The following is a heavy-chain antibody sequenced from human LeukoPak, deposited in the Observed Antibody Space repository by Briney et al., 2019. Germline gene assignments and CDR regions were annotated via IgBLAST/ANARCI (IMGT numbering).Heavy chain of an antibody. CDR1: GGSFSGYY. V-gene: IGHV4-34*01. CDR3: ARVFYYYDSSGYYNHYYFDY. D-gene: IGHD3-22*01. Sequence: SETLSLTCAVYGGSFSGYYWSWIRQPPGKGLEWIGEINHSGSTNYNPSLKSRVTISVDTSKNQFSLKLSSVTAADTAVYYCARVFYYYDSSGYYNHYYFDYWGQGTLVTVSS. CDR2: INHSGST. J-gene: IGHJ4*02.